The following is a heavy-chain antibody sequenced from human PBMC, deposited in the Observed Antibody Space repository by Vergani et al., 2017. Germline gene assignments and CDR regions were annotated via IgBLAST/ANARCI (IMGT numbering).Heavy chain of an antibody. CDR1: GFPFSTYV. V-gene: IGHV3-23*01. D-gene: IGHD1-7*01. CDR2: LTGGGGST. Sequence: EVKSLESGGSLKQPGGSVRLSCAASGFPFSTYVMHWVRTAPGKGLEWVSALTGGGGSTNYADSFKGRFIISRDNSRDTLYLQMNSLRLDDTATYYCVKNAGNYENFFDSWCQRTMVTVSS. J-gene: IGHJ4*02. CDR3: VKNAGNYENFFDS.